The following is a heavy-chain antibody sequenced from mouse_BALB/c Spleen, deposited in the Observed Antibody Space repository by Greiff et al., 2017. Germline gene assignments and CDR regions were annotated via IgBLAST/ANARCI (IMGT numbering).Heavy chain of an antibody. V-gene: IGHV2-9*02. D-gene: IGHD2-10*02. CDR3: ARERYGNYYFDY. CDR2: LWAGGST. J-gene: IGHJ2*01. CDR1: GFSLTSYG. Sequence: VQLQQSGPGLVAPSQSLSITCTVSGFSLTSYGVHWVRQPPGKGLEWLGVLWAGGSTNYNSALMSRLSISKDNSKSQVFLKMNSLQTDDTAMYYCARERYGNYYFDYWGQGTTLTVSS.